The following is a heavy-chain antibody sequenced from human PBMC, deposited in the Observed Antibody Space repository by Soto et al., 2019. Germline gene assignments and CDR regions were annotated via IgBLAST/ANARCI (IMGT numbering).Heavy chain of an antibody. Sequence: QVQLVESGGGVVQPGRSLRLSCAASGFTFSSHAMHWVCQPPGKGLEWVAVVSTDGGVQYYADSVKGRFTISRDNSKNTVYLQMDSLRAEDTAVYYCVRENYDFSLGSFDYWGKGVLVTVSA. D-gene: IGHD3-3*01. CDR1: GFTFSSHA. J-gene: IGHJ4*02. CDR2: VSTDGGVQ. V-gene: IGHV3-30-3*01. CDR3: VRENYDFSLGSFDY.